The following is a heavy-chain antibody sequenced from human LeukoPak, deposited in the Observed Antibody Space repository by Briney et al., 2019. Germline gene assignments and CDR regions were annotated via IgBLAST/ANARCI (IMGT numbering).Heavy chain of an antibody. CDR1: AFTFSTSS. CDR3: ARVKGYYNDFDY. V-gene: IGHV3-21*01. CDR2: INSDSHYI. J-gene: IGHJ4*02. Sequence: GGSLRLSCAASAFTFSTSSMTWVRQAPGKGLEWVSSINSDSHYIYYADSVKGRSTVSRDNAKNSLYLQMNSLRVEDTAVYYCARVKGYYNDFDYWGQGTLVTVSS. D-gene: IGHD3-9*01.